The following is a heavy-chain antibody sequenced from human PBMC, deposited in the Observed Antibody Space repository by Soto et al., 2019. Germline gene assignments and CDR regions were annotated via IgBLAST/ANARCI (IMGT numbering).Heavy chain of an antibody. D-gene: IGHD3-10*01. J-gene: IGHJ6*02. CDR1: GFTFSTFA. CDR2: ISGSGASAGNT. CDR3: AKGEYYYGSGSPYYGMDA. V-gene: IGHV3-23*01. Sequence: GGSLRLSCAASGFTFSTFAMTWVRQAPGEGLEWVSTISGSGASAGNTYYADSVKGRFTISRDSSKNTLYLEMNSLRPEDTAVYYCAKGEYYYGSGSPYYGMDAWGQGTTVTVSS.